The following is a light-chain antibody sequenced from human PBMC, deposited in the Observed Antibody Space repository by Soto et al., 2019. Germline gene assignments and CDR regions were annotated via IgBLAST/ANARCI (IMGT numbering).Light chain of an antibody. CDR1: RSNVGTNL. CDR2: AHI. CDR3: AVWDDGLNGYV. J-gene: IGLJ1*01. V-gene: IGLV1-44*01. Sequence: VLTHPPSASGTPWHRVTISFSGRRSNVGTNLVNWYQQLPGTAPKLLIYAHIQRPSGVPDRFSGSTSGTSASLAISGLQSEDEADYYCAVWDDGLNGYVFGTGTKVTVL.